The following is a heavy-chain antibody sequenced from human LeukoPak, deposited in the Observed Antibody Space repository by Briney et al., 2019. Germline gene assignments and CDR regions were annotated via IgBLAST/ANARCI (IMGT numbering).Heavy chain of an antibody. J-gene: IGHJ4*02. CDR3: ARLSTGYSSNFDY. D-gene: IGHD6-13*01. Sequence: MSSETLSLTCTVSGGSISSYYWSWIRQPPGKGLEWIGYIYTSGSTNYNPSLKSRVTISVDTSKNQFSLKLSSVTAADTAVYYCARLSTGYSSNFDYWGQGTLVTVSS. CDR1: GGSISSYY. CDR2: IYTSGST. V-gene: IGHV4-4*09.